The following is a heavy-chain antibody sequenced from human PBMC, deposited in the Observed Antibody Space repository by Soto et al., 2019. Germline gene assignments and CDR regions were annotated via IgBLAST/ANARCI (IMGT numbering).Heavy chain of an antibody. V-gene: IGHV3-33*01. CDR3: ARDLSGDYGALDT. D-gene: IGHD4-17*01. CDR1: GFTFSSYG. J-gene: IGHJ3*02. CDR2: IWYDGSNK. Sequence: QVQLVESGGGVVQPGRSLRLSCAPSGFTFSSYGMHWARQAPGKGLEWVAVIWYDGSNKVYADSVKGRFTISRDNSTNTLYLQMNRLRAEDTAVYYCARDLSGDYGALDTWGQGTMVTVSS.